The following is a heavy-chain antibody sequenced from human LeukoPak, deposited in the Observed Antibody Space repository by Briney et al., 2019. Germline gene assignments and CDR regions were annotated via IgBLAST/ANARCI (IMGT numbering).Heavy chain of an antibody. CDR2: IYYSGST. V-gene: IGHV4-30-4*01. CDR3: ARLSLGVYYGLPHRFDP. D-gene: IGHD3-10*01. Sequence: SETLSLTCTVSGGSISSGDYYWRWIRQPPGTGLEWIGYIYYSGSTYYNPSLKSRVTISVDTSKNQFSLKLSSVTAADTAVYYCARLSLGVYYGLPHRFDPWGQGTLVTVSS. J-gene: IGHJ5*02. CDR1: GGSISSGDYY.